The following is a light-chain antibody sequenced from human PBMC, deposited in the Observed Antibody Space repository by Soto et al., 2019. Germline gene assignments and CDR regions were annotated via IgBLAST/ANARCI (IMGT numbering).Light chain of an antibody. CDR1: QDISNY. V-gene: IGKV1-33*01. CDR3: QQYDNLPPFT. Sequence: DIQMTQSPSSLSASVGDRVTITCQASQDISNYLNWYQQKPGKAPKLLIYDASNLETGVPSRFSGSGSGTDFTVTISSLQAEDVATYYCQQYDNLPPFTFGGGTKVEIK. CDR2: DAS. J-gene: IGKJ4*01.